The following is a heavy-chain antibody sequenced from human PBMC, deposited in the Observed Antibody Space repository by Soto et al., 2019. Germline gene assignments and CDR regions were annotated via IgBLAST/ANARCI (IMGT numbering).Heavy chain of an antibody. D-gene: IGHD7-27*01. CDR1: GASISSDKW. J-gene: IGHJ4*02. CDR3: ARGGTGDLDY. V-gene: IGHV4-4*02. Sequence: QVQLQESGPGLVKPSGTLSLTCAVSGASISSDKWWSWVRQPPGKGLEWIGEIYHSGSTNYIPSLKSRVSISVDTSKNQFSLKLTSVTAADTAVYYCARGGTGDLDYWGQGALVTVSS. CDR2: IYHSGST.